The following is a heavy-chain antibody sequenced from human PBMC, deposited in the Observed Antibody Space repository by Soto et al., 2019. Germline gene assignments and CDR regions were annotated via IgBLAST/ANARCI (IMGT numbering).Heavy chain of an antibody. CDR1: GFTFSSGYT. CDR3: ARDQYYYGSGTEASYYYYYGMDV. Sequence: PGGSLRLSCAASGFTFSSGYTMNWVRQAPGKGLEWVSSISSSSSYIYYADSVKGRFTISRDNAKNSLYLQMNSLRAEDTAVYYCARDQYYYGSGTEASYYYYYGMDVWGQGTTVTVSS. J-gene: IGHJ6*02. D-gene: IGHD3-10*01. CDR2: ISSSSSYI. V-gene: IGHV3-21*01.